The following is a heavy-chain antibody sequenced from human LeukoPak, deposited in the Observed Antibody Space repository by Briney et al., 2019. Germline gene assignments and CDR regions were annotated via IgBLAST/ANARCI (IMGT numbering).Heavy chain of an antibody. D-gene: IGHD3-22*01. CDR3: AREAVDYYDSSGYYYFDY. Sequence: PGGSLRLSCAASGFTFSSYAMHWVRQAPGKGLGWVADISYDGSNKYYADSVKGRFTISRDNSKNTLYLQMNSLRAEDTAVYYCAREAVDYYDSSGYYYFDYWGQGTLVTVSS. CDR1: GFTFSSYA. CDR2: ISYDGSNK. V-gene: IGHV3-30-3*01. J-gene: IGHJ4*02.